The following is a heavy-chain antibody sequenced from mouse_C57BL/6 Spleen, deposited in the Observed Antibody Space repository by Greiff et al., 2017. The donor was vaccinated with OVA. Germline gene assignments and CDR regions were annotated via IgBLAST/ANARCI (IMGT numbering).Heavy chain of an antibody. CDR3: AKRPSTTVGYFDV. V-gene: IGHV1-9*01. J-gene: IGHJ1*03. CDR2: ILPGRGST. CDR1: GYTFTGYW. Sequence: LVESGAELMKPGASVKLSCKATGYTFTGYWIEWVKQRPGHGLEWIGEILPGRGSTNYNEKFKGKATFTADTSSNTAYMQLSSLTTEDSAIYYCAKRPSTTVGYFDVWGTGTTVTVSA. D-gene: IGHD1-1*01.